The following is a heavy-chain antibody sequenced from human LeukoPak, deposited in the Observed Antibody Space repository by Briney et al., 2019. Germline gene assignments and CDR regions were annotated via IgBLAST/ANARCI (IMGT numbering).Heavy chain of an antibody. J-gene: IGHJ4*02. CDR3: AAAKGSSGAFDY. V-gene: IGHV4-59*01. CDR2: IYYSGST. D-gene: IGHD6-25*01. Sequence: SETLSLTCTVSGGSISSYYWSWIRQPPGKGLEWIGYIYYSGSTNYNPSLKSRVTISVDTSKNQFSLKLSSVTAADTAVYYCAAAKGSSGAFDYWGQGTLVTVSS. CDR1: GGSISSYY.